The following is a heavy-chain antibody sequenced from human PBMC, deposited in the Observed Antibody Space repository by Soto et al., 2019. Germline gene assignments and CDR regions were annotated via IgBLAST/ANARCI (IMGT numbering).Heavy chain of an antibody. Sequence: GGSLRLSCVASEFTFSKYWMHWVRQAPGKGLVWVSRINMDGTKTAYADSVKGRFTVSRDNANNTLYLQMNSLGVEDTAVYYCARDYYYDSRSSTVNWFDPWGQGTLVTFSA. CDR1: EFTFSKYW. CDR2: INMDGTKT. V-gene: IGHV3-74*01. D-gene: IGHD3-22*01. CDR3: ARDYYYDSRSSTVNWFDP. J-gene: IGHJ5*02.